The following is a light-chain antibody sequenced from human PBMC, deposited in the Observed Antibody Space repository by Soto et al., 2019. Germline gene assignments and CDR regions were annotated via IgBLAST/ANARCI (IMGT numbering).Light chain of an antibody. J-gene: IGKJ1*01. CDR2: DAS. Sequence: DIVLTQSPGTLSLSPGERATLSCRASQSVSSNHLAWYQQKPGQAPRLLIYDASNRATGIPARFSGSGSGTDFTLTISSLEPEDFAVYYCQQRSNWPPWTFGQGTKVDI. V-gene: IGKV3-11*01. CDR3: QQRSNWPPWT. CDR1: QSVSSN.